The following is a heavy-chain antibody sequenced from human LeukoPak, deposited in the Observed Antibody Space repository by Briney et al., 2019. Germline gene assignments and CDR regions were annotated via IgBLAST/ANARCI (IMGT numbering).Heavy chain of an antibody. CDR3: ARCRDGYNSYGFDP. CDR1: GYTFTSYD. CDR2: MNPNSGNT. V-gene: IGHV1-8*01. D-gene: IGHD5-24*01. J-gene: IGHJ5*02. Sequence: GASVKVSCKASGYTFTSYDINWVRQATGQRVGWMGWMNPNSGNTGYAQKFKGRVTMTRNTSISTAYMELSSLRSENTAVYYCARCRDGYNSYGFDPWGQGTLVTVAS.